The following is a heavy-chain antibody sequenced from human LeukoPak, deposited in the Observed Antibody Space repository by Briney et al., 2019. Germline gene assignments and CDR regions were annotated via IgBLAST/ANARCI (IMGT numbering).Heavy chain of an antibody. D-gene: IGHD3-10*01. CDR2: ISDSGGYT. J-gene: IGHJ4*02. CDR3: ARGVVITRPLLDY. V-gene: IGHV3-23*01. CDR1: GLTFRTYA. Sequence: GGSLRLSCAASGLTFRTYAMSWVRQAPGKGLEWVSSISDSGGYTFYADSVKGRFTISRDNSKNTVYLQMNSLRAEDTAVYYWARGVVITRPLLDYWGQGTLVTVSS.